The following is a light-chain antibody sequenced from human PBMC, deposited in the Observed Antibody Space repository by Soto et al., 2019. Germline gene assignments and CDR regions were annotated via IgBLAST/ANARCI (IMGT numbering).Light chain of an antibody. Sequence: DIQMTQSPSSLSASVGDRVTITCRASQSISSYLNWYQQKPGKAPKLLIYAASSLQSGVPSRFSGSGSGTDFTLTISSLQPEDFATYYCQQSYSTPHPFGGGTKGDIK. J-gene: IGKJ4*01. V-gene: IGKV1-39*01. CDR1: QSISSY. CDR2: AAS. CDR3: QQSYSTPHP.